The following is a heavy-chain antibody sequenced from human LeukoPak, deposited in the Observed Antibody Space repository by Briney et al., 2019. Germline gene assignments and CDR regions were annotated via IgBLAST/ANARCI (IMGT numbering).Heavy chain of an antibody. D-gene: IGHD3-10*01. CDR3: ARDSSKSAYYYGSGSSFDY. CDR1: GGTFSSYA. CDR2: IMPIFGTA. Sequence: ASVKVSCKASGGTFSSYAISWVRQAPGQGLEWMGGIMPIFGTANCAQKFQGRVTITADKSTSTAYMELSSLRSEDTAVYYCARDSSKSAYYYGSGSSFDYWGQGTLVTVSS. V-gene: IGHV1-69*06. J-gene: IGHJ4*02.